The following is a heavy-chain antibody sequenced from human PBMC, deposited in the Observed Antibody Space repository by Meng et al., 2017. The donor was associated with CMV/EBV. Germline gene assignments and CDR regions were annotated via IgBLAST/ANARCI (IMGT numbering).Heavy chain of an antibody. J-gene: IGHJ4*02. V-gene: IGHV4-30-4*08. D-gene: IGHD2/OR15-2a*01. CDR1: GGSISSGDYY. CDR2: IYYSGST. CDR3: ARTGEYPTFDY. Sequence: QRHESGPGRVKPSHTLSLTCTVSGGSISSGDYYWSWIRQPPGKGLEWIGYIYYSGSTYYNPSLKSRVTISVDTSKNQFSLKLSSVTAADTAVYYCARTGEYPTFDYWGQGTLVTVSS.